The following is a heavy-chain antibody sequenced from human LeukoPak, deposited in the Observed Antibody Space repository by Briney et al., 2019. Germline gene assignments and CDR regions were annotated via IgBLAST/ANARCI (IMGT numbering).Heavy chain of an antibody. CDR3: ARHPEITMIDY. J-gene: IGHJ4*02. CDR1: GGSFSGYY. Sequence: SETLSLTCAVYGGSFSGYYWSWIRQPPGKGLEWIGEINHSGSTNYNPSLKSRVTISVDTSKNQFSLKLSSVTAADTAVYYCARHPEITMIDYWGQGTLVTVSS. V-gene: IGHV4-34*01. D-gene: IGHD3-22*01. CDR2: INHSGST.